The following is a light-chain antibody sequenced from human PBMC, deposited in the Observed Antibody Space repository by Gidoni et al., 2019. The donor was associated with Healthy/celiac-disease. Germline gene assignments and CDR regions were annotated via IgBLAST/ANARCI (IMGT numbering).Light chain of an antibody. CDR3: QSYDSSNQV. Sequence: FMLTQPHAVSEPPGPPVTISCTRSSGSIANNYVQWYQQRPGSAPTTVIYEDTQRPAGVPDRFSGSIASSSNSASLTISGLKTEDEADYYCQSYDSSNQVFGGGTKLPVL. CDR2: EDT. J-gene: IGLJ2*01. CDR1: SGSIANNY. V-gene: IGLV6-57*03.